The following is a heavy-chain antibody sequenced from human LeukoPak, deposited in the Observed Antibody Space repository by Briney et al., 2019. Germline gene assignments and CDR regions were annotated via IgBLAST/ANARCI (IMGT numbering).Heavy chain of an antibody. CDR3: AKDLTRIVGATGY. Sequence: GGSLRLSCAASGFTFSSYAMSWVRQAPGKGLEWVSAISGSGGSTYYADSVKGRFTISRDNSKDTLYLQMNSLRAEDTAVYYCAKDLTRIVGATGYWGQGTLVTVSS. CDR1: GFTFSSYA. D-gene: IGHD1-26*01. CDR2: ISGSGGST. J-gene: IGHJ4*02. V-gene: IGHV3-23*01.